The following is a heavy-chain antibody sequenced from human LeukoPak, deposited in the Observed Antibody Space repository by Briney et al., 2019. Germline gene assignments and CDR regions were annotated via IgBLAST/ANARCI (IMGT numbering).Heavy chain of an antibody. CDR2: VYHTGST. CDR3: TRLPPFTAFFDF. CDR1: GASITSYY. Sequence: WETLSLTCSVSGASITSYYWTWIRQFPGKALEWIGYVYHTGSTNYNPSLRSRVTISIGTSKSQFSLNLNSVTAADTAIYYCTRLPPFTAFFDFWGPGILVSVSS. J-gene: IGHJ4*02. D-gene: IGHD5-18*01. V-gene: IGHV4-59*13.